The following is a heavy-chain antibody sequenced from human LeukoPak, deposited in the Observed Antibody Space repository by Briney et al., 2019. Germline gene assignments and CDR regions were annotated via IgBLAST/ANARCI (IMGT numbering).Heavy chain of an antibody. V-gene: IGHV4-34*01. CDR2: INHSGST. CDR1: GGSFSAYY. CDR3: ARGLSGHWFDP. J-gene: IGHJ5*02. D-gene: IGHD1-14*01. Sequence: PSQTLSLTCALSGGSFSAYYWSWSWIRQPPGKGLEWIGEINHSGSTNYNPSLKSRVTISVDTSKNQFSLKLSSVTAADTAVYYCARGLSGHWFDPWGQGTLVTVSS.